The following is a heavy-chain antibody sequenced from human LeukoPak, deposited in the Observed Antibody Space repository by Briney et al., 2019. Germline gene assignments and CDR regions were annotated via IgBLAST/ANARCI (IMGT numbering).Heavy chain of an antibody. J-gene: IGHJ4*02. CDR3: AREREGPYGYLDY. V-gene: IGHV4-61*02. CDR1: GDSISRGDYY. D-gene: IGHD4-17*01. Sequence: PSQTLSLTCTVSGDSISRGDYYWSWIRQPAGKGLEWIGRISSSGSTYYNPSLKSRVTISVDTSKNQFSLRLSSVTAADTAVYYCAREREGPYGYLDYWGQGTLVTVSS. CDR2: ISSSGST.